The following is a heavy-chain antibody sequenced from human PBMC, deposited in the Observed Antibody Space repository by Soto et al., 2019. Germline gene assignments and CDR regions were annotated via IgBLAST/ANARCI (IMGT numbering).Heavy chain of an antibody. J-gene: IGHJ4*02. D-gene: IGHD4-17*01. V-gene: IGHV3-33*01. CDR3: ALTTVSYFDY. CDR1: GFTFSSYG. Sequence: QVQLVESGGGVVQPGRSLRLSCAASGFTFSSYGMHWVRQAPGKGLEWVAVIWYDGSNKYYADSVKGRFTISRDNSKNTQYLQMNSLRAEDTAVYYCALTTVSYFDYWGQGTLVTVSS. CDR2: IWYDGSNK.